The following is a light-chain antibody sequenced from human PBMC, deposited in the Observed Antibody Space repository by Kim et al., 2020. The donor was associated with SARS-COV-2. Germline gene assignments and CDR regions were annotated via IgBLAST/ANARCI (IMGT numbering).Light chain of an antibody. CDR1: QSVSIY. Sequence: EIVLTQSPATLSLSPGERATLSCRASQSVSIYLAWYQQKPGQAPRLLIYDASNRATGIPARFSGSGSGTDFTLTISSLEPEDFAVYYCQQRSNWPPPFTFGQGTRLEIK. CDR3: QQRSNWPPPFT. CDR2: DAS. J-gene: IGKJ5*01. V-gene: IGKV3-11*01.